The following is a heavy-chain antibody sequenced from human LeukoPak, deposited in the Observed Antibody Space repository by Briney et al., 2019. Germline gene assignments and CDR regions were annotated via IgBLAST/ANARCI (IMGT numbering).Heavy chain of an antibody. CDR3: ARAGWTDAFDI. V-gene: IGHV1-2*06. Sequence: ASVKVSCKASGHTFTTYYMHWVRQAPGQGLEWMGRINPNSGGTDYAQKFQGRVTMTRDTSISTLYMELGSLRSDDTAVYYCARAGWTDAFDIWGQGTMVTVS. CDR2: INPNSGGT. D-gene: IGHD3/OR15-3a*01. J-gene: IGHJ3*02. CDR1: GHTFTTYY.